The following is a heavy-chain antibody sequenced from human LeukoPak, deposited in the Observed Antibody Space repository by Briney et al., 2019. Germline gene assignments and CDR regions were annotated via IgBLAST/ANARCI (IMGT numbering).Heavy chain of an antibody. Sequence: GGSLRLSCAASGVTLSSYDMHWVRQAPGKGLEWVSFLRFDGSKKYYAESVQGRFIISRDNSRNTLYLQMNSLRAEDTAVYYCARARAIGSGAIDYWGQGTLVTVSS. D-gene: IGHD3-10*01. CDR2: LRFDGSKK. J-gene: IGHJ4*02. CDR1: GVTLSSYD. V-gene: IGHV3-30*02. CDR3: ARARAIGSGAIDY.